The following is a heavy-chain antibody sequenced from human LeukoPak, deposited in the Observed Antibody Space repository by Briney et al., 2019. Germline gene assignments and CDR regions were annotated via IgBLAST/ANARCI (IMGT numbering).Heavy chain of an antibody. CDR1: GGSISSYY. J-gene: IGHJ3*02. D-gene: IGHD3-22*01. CDR2: IYTSGST. V-gene: IGHV4-4*07. Sequence: SETLSLTCTVSGGSISSYYWSWIRQPAGKGLEWIGRIYTSGSTNYNPSLKSRVTMSVDTSKNQFSLKLSSVTAADTAVYYCARDLYIDSSGYDAFDIWGQGTMVTISS. CDR3: ARDLYIDSSGYDAFDI.